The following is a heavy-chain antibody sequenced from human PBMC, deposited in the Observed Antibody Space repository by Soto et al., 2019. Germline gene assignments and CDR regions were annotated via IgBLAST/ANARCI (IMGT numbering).Heavy chain of an antibody. J-gene: IGHJ4*02. CDR3: ARRYISGFDC. Sequence: QVQLQESGPGLVKPSETLSLTCTVSGGSISSYYWSWIRQPPGKGLEWIGYIFYSGSTNYNPSLKSRVTLSVDTSKNQFSLKLSSVTAADTAVYYCARRYISGFDCWGQGSLVTVSS. CDR1: GGSISSYY. CDR2: IFYSGST. V-gene: IGHV4-59*08. D-gene: IGHD6-19*01.